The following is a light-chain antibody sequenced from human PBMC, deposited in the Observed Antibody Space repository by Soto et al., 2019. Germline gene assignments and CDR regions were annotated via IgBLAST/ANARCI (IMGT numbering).Light chain of an antibody. CDR2: DDN. CDR1: SSNIATNY. J-gene: IGLJ3*02. CDR3: GTWDTSLSAGV. V-gene: IGLV1-51*01. Sequence: QSVLTQPPSVSAAPGQRVTISCSGSSSNIATNYVSWYQHLPGAAPRLLICDDNKRPSGIPDRFSGSKYGTSATLDITGLQTGDEADYYCGTWDTSLSAGVFGGGTNLTVL.